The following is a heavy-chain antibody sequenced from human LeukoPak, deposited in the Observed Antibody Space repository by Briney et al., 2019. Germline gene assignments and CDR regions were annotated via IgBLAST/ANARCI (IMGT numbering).Heavy chain of an antibody. D-gene: IGHD2-21*02. V-gene: IGHV3-23*01. CDR2: ISGSGGST. CDR3: AKGARAYCGGDCYYDY. Sequence: GGSLRLSCAASGFTFSSYAMSWVRQAPGKGLEWVSAISGSGGSTYYADSVKGRFTISRDNSKNTLYLQMNSLRAEDTAAYYCAKGARAYCGGDCYYDYWGQVTLVTVSS. CDR1: GFTFSSYA. J-gene: IGHJ4*02.